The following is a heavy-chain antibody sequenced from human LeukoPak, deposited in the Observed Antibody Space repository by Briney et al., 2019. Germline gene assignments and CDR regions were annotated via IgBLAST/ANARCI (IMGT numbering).Heavy chain of an antibody. Sequence: ASVKVSCKASGGTFSSYAISWVRQAPGQGLEWMGGIIPIFGTANYAQKFQGRVTMTRDMSTSTVYMELSSLRSEDTAVYYCARDTAMGDYYFDYWGQGTLVTVSS. V-gene: IGHV1-69*05. CDR2: IIPIFGTA. CDR3: ARDTAMGDYYFDY. CDR1: GGTFSSYA. J-gene: IGHJ4*02. D-gene: IGHD5-18*01.